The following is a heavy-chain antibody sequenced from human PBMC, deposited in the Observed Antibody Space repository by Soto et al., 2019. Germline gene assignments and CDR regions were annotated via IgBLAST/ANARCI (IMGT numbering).Heavy chain of an antibody. CDR1: GFTFDDYA. Sequence: QPGGSLRFSCAASGFTFDDYAMHWVRQAPGKGLEWVSGISWNSGSIGYADSVKGRFTISRDNAKNSLYLQMNSLRAEDTALYYCAKGPLTTVTTGYYFDYWGQGTLVTVSS. V-gene: IGHV3-9*01. CDR3: AKGPLTTVTTGYYFDY. J-gene: IGHJ4*02. CDR2: ISWNSGSI. D-gene: IGHD4-17*01.